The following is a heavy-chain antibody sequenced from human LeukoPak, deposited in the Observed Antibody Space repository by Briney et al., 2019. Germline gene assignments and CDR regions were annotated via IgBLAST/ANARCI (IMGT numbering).Heavy chain of an antibody. CDR1: GGSISSSTYY. J-gene: IGHJ6*03. CDR3: TISLPGRRVYMDV. Sequence: PSETLSLTCTVSGGSISSSTYYWGWIRQPPGKTLEWIGCISYSGSTYYNASLKSRLTISVDTSKNQFSLKLSSVTAADTAVYYCTISLPGRRVYMDVWGKVTTVTVSS. CDR2: ISYSGST. V-gene: IGHV4-39*07.